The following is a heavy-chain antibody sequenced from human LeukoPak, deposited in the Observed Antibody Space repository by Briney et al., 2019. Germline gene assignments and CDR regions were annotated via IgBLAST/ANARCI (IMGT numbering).Heavy chain of an antibody. V-gene: IGHV3-11*01. J-gene: IGHJ6*02. CDR1: GFIFSDYY. CDR2: ISSSGSTI. CDR3: AKDFWSMVGYMDV. Sequence: GGSQRLSCAASGFIFSDYYMSWIRQAPGKGLEWVSYISSSGSTIYYADSVKGRFTISRDNAKNSLYLQMNSLRAEDTAVYYCAKDFWSMVGYMDVWGQGTTVSVSS. D-gene: IGHD3-3*01.